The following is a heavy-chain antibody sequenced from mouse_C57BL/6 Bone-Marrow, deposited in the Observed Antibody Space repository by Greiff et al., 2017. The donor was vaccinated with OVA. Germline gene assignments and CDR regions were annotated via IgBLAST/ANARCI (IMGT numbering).Heavy chain of an antibody. CDR1: GFSLTSYG. CDR3: AKPDPLRDYYAMDY. J-gene: IGHJ4*01. V-gene: IGHV2-3*01. D-gene: IGHD1-1*01. Sequence: VNVVESGPGLVAPSQSLSITCTVSGFSLTSYGVSWVRQPPGKGLEWLGVIWGDGSTNYHSALISRLSISKDNSKSQVFLKLNSLQTDDTATYYCAKPDPLRDYYAMDYWGQGTSVTVSS. CDR2: IWGDGST.